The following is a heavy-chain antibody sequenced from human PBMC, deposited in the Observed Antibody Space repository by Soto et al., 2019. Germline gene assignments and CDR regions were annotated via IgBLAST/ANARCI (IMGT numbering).Heavy chain of an antibody. J-gene: IGHJ6*02. CDR2: IYYSGST. V-gene: IGHV4-31*03. CDR1: GGSISSGGYY. D-gene: IGHD3-9*01. Sequence: SETLSLTCTVSGGSISSGGYYWSWIRQHPGKGLEWIGYIYYSGSTYYNPSLKSRVTISVDTSKNQFSLKLSSVTAADTAVYYCARLPSQLRYFDWLLTYYGMDVWGQGTTVTVSS. CDR3: ARLPSQLRYFDWLLTYYGMDV.